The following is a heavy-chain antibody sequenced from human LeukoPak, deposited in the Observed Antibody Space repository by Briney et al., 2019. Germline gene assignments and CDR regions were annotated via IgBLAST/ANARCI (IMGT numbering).Heavy chain of an antibody. CDR3: AKGQVLWDYLDY. V-gene: IGHV3-30*02. CDR2: IRYDGSNK. Sequence: GGSLRLSCAASGFTFSSYGMHWVRQAPGKGLEWVAFIRYDGSNKYYADSVKGRFTISRDNSKNTLYLQMNSLRAEDTAVYYCAKGQVLWDYLDYWGQGTLVTVSS. D-gene: IGHD2/OR15-2a*01. J-gene: IGHJ4*02. CDR1: GFTFSSYG.